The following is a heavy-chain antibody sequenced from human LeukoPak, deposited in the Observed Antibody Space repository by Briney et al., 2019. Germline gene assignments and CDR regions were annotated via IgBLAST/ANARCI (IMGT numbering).Heavy chain of an antibody. V-gene: IGHV3-74*01. D-gene: IGHD5-24*01. CDR1: GFTFSNYW. CDR2: INPDGSTI. Sequence: GGSLRLSCAASGFTFSNYWVHWVRQAPGKGLVWVSRINPDGSTINYADSVKGRFTISRDNAKNTLYLQMNSLRAEDTAVYYCARMGYSDMLDYWGQGTLVTVSS. CDR3: ARMGYSDMLDY. J-gene: IGHJ4*02.